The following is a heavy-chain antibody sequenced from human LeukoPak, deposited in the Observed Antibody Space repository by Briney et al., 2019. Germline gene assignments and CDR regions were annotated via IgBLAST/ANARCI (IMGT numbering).Heavy chain of an antibody. CDR1: GFTFDDYA. J-gene: IGHJ5*02. Sequence: PGRSLRLSCPASGFTFDDYAMHWVRQAPGKGLEWVSGISWNSGSIGYADSVKGRFTISRDNAKNSLYLQMNSLRAEDTALYYCAKASTYSSSSGWFDPWGQGTLVTVSS. D-gene: IGHD6-6*01. CDR3: AKASTYSSSSGWFDP. CDR2: ISWNSGSI. V-gene: IGHV3-9*01.